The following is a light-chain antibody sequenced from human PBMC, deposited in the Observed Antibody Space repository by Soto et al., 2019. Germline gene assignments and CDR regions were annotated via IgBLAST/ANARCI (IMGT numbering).Light chain of an antibody. CDR3: SSYTSSRTLYV. CDR1: ISDVGGYNY. V-gene: IGLV2-14*01. CDR2: DVS. Sequence: QSALTQPASVSGSPGQSITISCTGTISDVGGYNYVSWYQQHPGKAPKLMIYDVSNRPSGVSNRFSGSKSGNTASLTISGLQADDEADYYCSSYTSSRTLYVFGTGNKLTVL. J-gene: IGLJ1*01.